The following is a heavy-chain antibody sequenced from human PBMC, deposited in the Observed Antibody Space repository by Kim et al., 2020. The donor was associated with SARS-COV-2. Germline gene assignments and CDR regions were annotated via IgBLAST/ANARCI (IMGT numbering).Heavy chain of an antibody. CDR1: GYTFTSYA. D-gene: IGHD3-22*01. Sequence: ASVKVSCKASGYTFTSYAMNWVRQAPGQGLEWMGWINTNTGNPTYAQGFTGRFVFSLDTSVSTAYLQISSLKAEDTAVYYCARSWSSFTTWLTPEWGDWGQGTLVTVSS. CDR3: ARSWSSFTTWLTPEWGD. J-gene: IGHJ4*02. V-gene: IGHV7-4-1*02. CDR2: INTNTGNP.